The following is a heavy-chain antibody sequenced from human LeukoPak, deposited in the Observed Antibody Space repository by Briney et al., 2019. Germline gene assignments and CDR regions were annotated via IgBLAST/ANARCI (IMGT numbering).Heavy chain of an antibody. V-gene: IGHV3-7*01. J-gene: IGHJ4*02. CDR3: ARDDYDILTGYGLWGY. Sequence: GGSLRLSCAASGFTFSSYWMSWVRQAPGKGLEWVANIKQDGSEKYYVDSVKGRFTISRDNAKNSLYLQMNSLRAEDTAVYYCARDDYDILTGYGLWGYWGQGTLVTVPS. CDR1: GFTFSSYW. CDR2: IKQDGSEK. D-gene: IGHD3-9*01.